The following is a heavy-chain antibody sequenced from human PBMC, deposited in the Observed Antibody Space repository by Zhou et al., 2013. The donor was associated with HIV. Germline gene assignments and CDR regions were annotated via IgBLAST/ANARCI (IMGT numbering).Heavy chain of an antibody. CDR1: GGTFSSYA. V-gene: IGHV1-69*12. J-gene: IGHJ6*03. CDR2: IIPIFGTA. D-gene: IGHD2-2*01. CDR3: ARGAVVPARHYYYYYMDV. Sequence: QVQLVQSGAEVKKPGSSVKVSCKASGGTFSSYAISWVRQAPGQGLEWMGGIIPIFGTANYAQKFQGRVTITADESTSTAYMELSSLRSEDTAVYYCARGAVVPARHYYYYYMDVWGQRDHGHRLL.